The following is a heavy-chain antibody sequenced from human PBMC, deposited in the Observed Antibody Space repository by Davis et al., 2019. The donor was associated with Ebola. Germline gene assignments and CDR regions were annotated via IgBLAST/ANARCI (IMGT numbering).Heavy chain of an antibody. D-gene: IGHD6-13*01. CDR2: ISGPGAP. Sequence: GESLKISCAFSGFTFSTNYGLNWVRQAPGKGLDWVADISGPGAPYYADSVKGRFTISRDNSKNTAYPQMNSLKTEDTAVYYCSAAGHVDYWGQGTLVTVSS. J-gene: IGHJ4*02. CDR1: GFTFSTNYG. V-gene: IGHV3-23*01. CDR3: SAAGHVDY.